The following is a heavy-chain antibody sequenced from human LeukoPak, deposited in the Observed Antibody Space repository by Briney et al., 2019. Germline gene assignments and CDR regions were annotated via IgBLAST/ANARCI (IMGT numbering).Heavy chain of an antibody. CDR2: IKDDGSQK. Sequence: SGGSLRLSCVGSGFSFSNYWINWVRQAPGEGLEWVAHIKDDGSQKYYVGSVKGRFTISRDNARNSLYLQMNSLRAEDTAVYYCARDGGSAMPFDYWGQGTLVTVSS. D-gene: IGHD2-2*01. CDR3: ARDGGSAMPFDY. V-gene: IGHV3-7*01. CDR1: GFSFSNYW. J-gene: IGHJ4*02.